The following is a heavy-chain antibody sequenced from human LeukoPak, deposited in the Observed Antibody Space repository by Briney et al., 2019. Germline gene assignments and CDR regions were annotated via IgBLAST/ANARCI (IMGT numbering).Heavy chain of an antibody. CDR2: IYGDDTT. CDR3: ARGNYYDRSGPGAFDI. Sequence: GGSLRLSCAASGYTFTNNYMSWVRQAPGKGLEWISVIYGDDTTYYSASVKDRFTIFRDNSKNMLYLQMNRLSPEDTGVYYCARGNYYDRSGPGAFDIWGQGTMVTVSS. CDR1: GYTFTNNY. J-gene: IGHJ3*02. D-gene: IGHD3-22*01. V-gene: IGHV3-53*01.